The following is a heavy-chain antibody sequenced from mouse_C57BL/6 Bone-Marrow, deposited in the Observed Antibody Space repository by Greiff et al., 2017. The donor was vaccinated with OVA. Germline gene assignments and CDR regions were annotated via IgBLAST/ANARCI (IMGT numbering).Heavy chain of an antibody. CDR1: GFSLTSYG. CDR2: IWRGGST. V-gene: IGHV2-5*01. CDR3: AKKGDYSNYAMDY. J-gene: IGHJ4*01. D-gene: IGHD1-1*01. Sequence: VMLVESGPGLVQPSQSLSITCTVSGFSLTSYGVHWVRQSPGKGLEWLGVIWRGGSTDYNAAFMSRLSITKDNSKSQVFFKMNSLQADDTAIYYCAKKGDYSNYAMDYWGQGTSVTVSS.